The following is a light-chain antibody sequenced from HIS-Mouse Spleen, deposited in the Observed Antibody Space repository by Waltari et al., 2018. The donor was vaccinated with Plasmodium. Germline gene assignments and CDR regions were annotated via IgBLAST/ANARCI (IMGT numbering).Light chain of an antibody. Sequence: SYELTQPPSVSVSPGQTASITCSGDKLGDKYACWYQQKPGQSPVLVIYQDSKRPSGIPERFSGSNCGNTATLTISGTQARDEADYFCQAWDSSTVVFGGGTKLTVL. CDR3: QAWDSSTVV. CDR2: QDS. CDR1: KLGDKY. V-gene: IGLV3-1*01. J-gene: IGLJ2*01.